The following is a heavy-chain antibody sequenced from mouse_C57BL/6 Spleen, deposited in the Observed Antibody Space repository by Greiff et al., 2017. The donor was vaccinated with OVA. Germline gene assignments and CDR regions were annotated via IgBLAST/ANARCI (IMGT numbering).Heavy chain of an antibody. V-gene: IGHV1-15*01. CDR3: TRVDGYPFAY. Sequence: QVQLKQSGAELVRPGASVTLSCKASGYTFTDYEMHWVKQTPVHGLEWIGAIDPETGGTAYNQKFKGKAILTADKSSSTAYMELRSLKSEDSAVYYCTRVDGYPFAYWGQGTLVTVSA. CDR2: IDPETGGT. CDR1: GYTFTDYE. J-gene: IGHJ3*01. D-gene: IGHD2-3*01.